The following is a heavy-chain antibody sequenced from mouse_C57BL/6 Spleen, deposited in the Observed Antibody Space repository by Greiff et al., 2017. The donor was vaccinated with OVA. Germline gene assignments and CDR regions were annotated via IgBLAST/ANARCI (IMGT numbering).Heavy chain of an antibody. D-gene: IGHD2-5*01. Sequence: VQLQQSGPELVKPGASVKISCKASGYAFSSSWMNWVKQRPGKGLEWIGRIYPGDGDTNYNGKFKGKATLTADKSSSTAYMQLSSQTSEDSAVYFCARGSNSWFAYWGQGTLVTVSA. CDR3: ARGSNSWFAY. CDR2: IYPGDGDT. CDR1: GYAFSSSW. V-gene: IGHV1-82*01. J-gene: IGHJ3*01.